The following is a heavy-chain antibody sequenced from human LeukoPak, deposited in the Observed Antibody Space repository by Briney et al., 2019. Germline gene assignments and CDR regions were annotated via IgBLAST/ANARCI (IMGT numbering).Heavy chain of an antibody. V-gene: IGHV3-48*01. Sequence: GGSLRLSCAASGFTFSSYSMKWVRQAPGKGLEWVSYISTSRTTIYYADSVKGRFTISRDNAKNSVDLQMNSLRAEDTAVYYCARGAAMDGPYNWFDPWGQGTLVTVSS. CDR2: ISTSRTTI. CDR3: ARGAAMDGPYNWFDP. CDR1: GFTFSSYS. D-gene: IGHD2-8*01. J-gene: IGHJ5*02.